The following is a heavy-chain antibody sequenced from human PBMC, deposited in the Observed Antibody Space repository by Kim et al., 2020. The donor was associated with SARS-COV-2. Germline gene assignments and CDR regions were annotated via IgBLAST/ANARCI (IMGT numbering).Heavy chain of an antibody. CDR1: GFTFSSYG. D-gene: IGHD4-4*01. CDR2: ISYDGSNK. J-gene: IGHJ6*01. CDR3: AKQPLQYSNYRKSSGYYG. Sequence: GGSLRLSCAASGFTFSSYGMHWVRQAPGKGLEWVAVISYDGSNKYYADSVKGRFTISRDNSKNTLYLQMNSLRAEDTAVYYCAKQPLQYSNYRKSSGYYG. V-gene: IGHV3-30*18.